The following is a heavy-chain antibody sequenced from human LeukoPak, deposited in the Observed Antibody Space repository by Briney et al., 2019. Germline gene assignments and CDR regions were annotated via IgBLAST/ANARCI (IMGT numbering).Heavy chain of an antibody. CDR2: ISGSGGST. CDR1: RFTFSSYG. Sequence: GGSLRLSCAASRFTFSSYGMHWVRQAPGKGLEWVSAISGSGGSTYYADSVKGRFTISRDNSKNTLYLQMNSLRAEDTAVYYCAKGYSSGYTGFDYWGQGTLVTVSS. CDR3: AKGYSSGYTGFDY. D-gene: IGHD3-22*01. J-gene: IGHJ4*02. V-gene: IGHV3-23*01.